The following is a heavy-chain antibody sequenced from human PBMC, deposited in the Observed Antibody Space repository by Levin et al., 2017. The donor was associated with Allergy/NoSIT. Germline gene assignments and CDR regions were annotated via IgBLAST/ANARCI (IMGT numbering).Heavy chain of an antibody. Sequence: GASVKVSCKTSGYIFTTYGVSWVRQAPGQGLEWMGWISADSLNTNYAQKFQDRLTMTTDTSTGTVYMELRSLRSDDTAVYCCARDLRYRVRWGGYTPEYYYGMDVWGQGTPVTVSS. CDR3: ARDLRYRVRWGGYTPEYYYGMDV. D-gene: IGHD5-24*01. CDR1: GYIFTTYG. J-gene: IGHJ6*02. CDR2: ISADSLNT. V-gene: IGHV1-18*01.